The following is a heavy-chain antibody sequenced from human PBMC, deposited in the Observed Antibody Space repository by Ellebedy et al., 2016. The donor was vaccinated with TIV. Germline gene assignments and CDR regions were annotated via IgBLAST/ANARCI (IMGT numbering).Heavy chain of an antibody. D-gene: IGHD3-22*01. J-gene: IGHJ4*02. Sequence: GGSLRLXCAASGFSFSTYGMNWVRQAPGKGLEWVSGIRGSGASTYYAESVKGRFTISRDNSKNTLYLEMNSLRAEDTAVYYCAKGPYDSIGYCSDYWGQGTLVTVSS. V-gene: IGHV3-23*01. CDR3: AKGPYDSIGYCSDY. CDR1: GFSFSTYG. CDR2: IRGSGAST.